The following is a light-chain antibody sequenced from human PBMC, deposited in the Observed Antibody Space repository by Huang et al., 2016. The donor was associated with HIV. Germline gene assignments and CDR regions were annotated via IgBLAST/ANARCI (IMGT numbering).Light chain of an antibody. Sequence: EIILTQSPVPLSVSPGDRATLSCRASQSVNTNLAWFQQKPGRTPRLLIYGASTRATDIPARFSGSGSGTEFTLTIDPLQSEDFAIYYCQQYDNWPPTWTFGQGTRVDIK. CDR2: GAS. J-gene: IGKJ1*01. V-gene: IGKV3-15*01. CDR3: QQYDNWPPTWT. CDR1: QSVNTN.